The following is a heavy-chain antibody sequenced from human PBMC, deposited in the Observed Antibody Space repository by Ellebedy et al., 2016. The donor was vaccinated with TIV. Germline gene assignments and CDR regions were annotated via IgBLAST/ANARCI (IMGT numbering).Heavy chain of an antibody. D-gene: IGHD2-2*01. Sequence: SVKVSXXASGGSIDSYVINWMRQAPGQGLEWMGGIIPMFGIPNYAQKFQGKVMITADRSTSTVNMELSSLRSGDTAIYYCAREDLLLVPAALDSWGQGTLVTVSS. CDR2: IIPMFGIP. CDR3: AREDLLLVPAALDS. V-gene: IGHV1-69*10. CDR1: GGSIDSYV. J-gene: IGHJ4*02.